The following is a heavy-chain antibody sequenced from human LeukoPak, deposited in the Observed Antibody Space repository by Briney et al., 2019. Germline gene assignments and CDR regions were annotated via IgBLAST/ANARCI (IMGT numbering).Heavy chain of an antibody. J-gene: IGHJ6*03. CDR2: IAYDGSHE. V-gene: IGHV3-30*19. Sequence: PGGSLRLSCAASGFTFRSYGMHWVRQAPGKGLEWVAVIAYDGSHEDFADSVKGRFTVSRDNSNSTLYLEMNSLRAEDTAVYYCAKDYYERTKNYYYYMDVWGNGTTVTVSS. D-gene: IGHD3-22*01. CDR1: GFTFRSYG. CDR3: AKDYYERTKNYYYYMDV.